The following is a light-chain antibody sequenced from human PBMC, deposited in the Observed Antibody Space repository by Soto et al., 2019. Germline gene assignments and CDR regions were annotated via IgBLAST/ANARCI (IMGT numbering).Light chain of an antibody. CDR3: QQYGSSSRT. Sequence: EIVFTQSPATLSLSPGERATLSFMASQNVNNNLAWYQQKPGQAPRLLIYDASTRATGIPARFSGTGSGTEFTPTISSLQSEDFAVYYCQQYGSSSRTFGQGTKVDI. J-gene: IGKJ1*01. CDR2: DAS. V-gene: IGKV3-15*01. CDR1: QNVNNN.